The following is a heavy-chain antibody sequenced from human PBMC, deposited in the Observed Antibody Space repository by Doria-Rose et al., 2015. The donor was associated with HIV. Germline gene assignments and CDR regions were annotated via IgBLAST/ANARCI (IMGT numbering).Heavy chain of an antibody. Sequence: VQLLESGPGLVKPSETLSLTCSVSGASVSSRGYYWNWIRQVPGKGLESLGYTYYTGTSDYSPSLKSRLNMAVDTSKNQFSLKLSFVTVADTAVYYCARMGSYRELDYWGQGALVSVSA. J-gene: IGHJ4*02. CDR2: TYYTGTS. CDR1: GASVSSRGYY. CDR3: ARMGSYRELDY. D-gene: IGHD3-3*01. V-gene: IGHV4-31*03.